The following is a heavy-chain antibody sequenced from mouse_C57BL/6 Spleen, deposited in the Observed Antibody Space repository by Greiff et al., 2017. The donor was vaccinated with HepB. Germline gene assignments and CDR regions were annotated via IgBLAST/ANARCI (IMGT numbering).Heavy chain of an antibody. CDR1: GYAFSSSW. D-gene: IGHD1-1*01. J-gene: IGHJ4*01. Sequence: QVQLQQSGPELVKPGASVKISCKASGYAFSSSWMNWVKQRPGKGLEWIGRIYPGDGDTNYNGKFKGKATLTADKSSSTAYMQLSSLTSEDSAVYFCARGIVVATGRAMDYWGQGTSVTVSS. CDR3: ARGIVVATGRAMDY. V-gene: IGHV1-82*01. CDR2: IYPGDGDT.